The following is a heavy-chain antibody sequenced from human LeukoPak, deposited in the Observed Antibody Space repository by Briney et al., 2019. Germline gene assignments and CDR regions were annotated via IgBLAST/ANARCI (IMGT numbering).Heavy chain of an antibody. V-gene: IGHV4-39*01. CDR3: ARLSVGGVDY. CDR1: GGSISSRSYY. D-gene: IGHD1-26*01. Sequence: PSETLSLTCTVSGGSISSRSYYWGWIRQPPGKGLEWIGSIYYSGSTYYNPSLKSRVTISVDTSKNQFSLKLSSVTAADTAVYYCARLSVGGVDYWGQGTLVTVSS. CDR2: IYYSGST. J-gene: IGHJ4*02.